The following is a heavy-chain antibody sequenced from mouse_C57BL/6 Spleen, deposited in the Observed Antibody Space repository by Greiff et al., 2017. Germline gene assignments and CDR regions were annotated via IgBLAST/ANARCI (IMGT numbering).Heavy chain of an antibody. CDR3: ARQGDYEGYFDV. CDR1: GFTFSDSY. Sequence: DVQLVESGGGLVQPGGSLNLSCAASGFTFSDSYMYWVRQTPEKRLEWVAYISNGGGSTYYPDTVKGRFTISSDNAKNTLYLHMSRLKSEDTAMYYCARQGDYEGYFDVWGTGTTVTVSS. D-gene: IGHD2-4*01. CDR2: ISNGGGST. J-gene: IGHJ1*03. V-gene: IGHV5-12*01.